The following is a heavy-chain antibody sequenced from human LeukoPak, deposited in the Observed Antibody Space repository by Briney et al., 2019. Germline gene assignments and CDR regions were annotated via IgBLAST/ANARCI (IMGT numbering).Heavy chain of an antibody. V-gene: IGHV5-51*01. Sequence: GESLKISCKGSGYSFTSYWIGWVRQMPGKGLEWMGIIYPGDSDTRYSPSFQGQVTISADKSISTAYLQWSSLKAPDTAMYYRARGYLAAFDAFDIWGQGTMVTVSS. D-gene: IGHD3-22*01. CDR3: ARGYLAAFDAFDI. CDR1: GYSFTSYW. CDR2: IYPGDSDT. J-gene: IGHJ3*02.